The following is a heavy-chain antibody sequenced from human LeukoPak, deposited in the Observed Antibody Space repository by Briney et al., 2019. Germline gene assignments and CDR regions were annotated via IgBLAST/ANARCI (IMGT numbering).Heavy chain of an antibody. CDR3: ARDRHTYYGSGSYYNPFDY. V-gene: IGHV3-21*01. J-gene: IGHJ4*02. D-gene: IGHD3-10*01. Sequence: GWSLRLSCAASGFTFSSYSMNWVRQAPGKGLEWVSAISSSSSYIYYADSVKGRFTISRDNAKNSLYLQMNSLRAEDTAVYYCARDRHTYYGSGSYYNPFDYWGQGILVTVSS. CDR1: GFTFSSYS. CDR2: ISSSSSYI.